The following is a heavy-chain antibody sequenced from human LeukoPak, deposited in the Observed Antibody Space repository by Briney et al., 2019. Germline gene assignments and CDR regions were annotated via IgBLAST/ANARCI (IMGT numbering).Heavy chain of an antibody. CDR3: ARSAYSSSIDY. Sequence: SETLSLTCSVSGGSISTYYWSWIGQPPGEGLEWIGNVYYAGTTDYNPSLRSRVTISVDTSKNQFSLKVSSVTAADTGVYYCARSAYSSSIDYWGQGTLVTVSS. CDR2: VYYAGTT. V-gene: IGHV4-59*08. J-gene: IGHJ4*02. CDR1: GGSISTYY. D-gene: IGHD6-13*01.